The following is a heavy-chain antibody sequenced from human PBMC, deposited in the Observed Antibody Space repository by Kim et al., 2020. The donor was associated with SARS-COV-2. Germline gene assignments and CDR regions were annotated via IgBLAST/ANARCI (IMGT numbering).Heavy chain of an antibody. CDR1: GFTFSSHW. CDR2: INQDGGEK. Sequence: GGSLRLSCAASGFTFSSHWMSWVRQAPGKGLEWVANINQDGGEKFYVDSVKGRFTISRDNAKNSLYLQMNSLRAEDTAMFYCVRVPIGDYYGMDVWGQGTTVTVSS. J-gene: IGHJ6*02. CDR3: VRVPIGDYYGMDV. V-gene: IGHV3-7*01.